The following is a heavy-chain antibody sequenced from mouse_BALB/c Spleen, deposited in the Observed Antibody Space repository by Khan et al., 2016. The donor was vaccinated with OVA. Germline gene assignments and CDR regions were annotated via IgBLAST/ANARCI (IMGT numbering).Heavy chain of an antibody. CDR1: GYSLTSDYA. Sequence: EVQLQESGPGLVKPSQSLSLTCTVTGYSLTSDYAWNWIRQFPGNKLEWMGYITYSGSTSHNPSVKSRISISRDTSKNQFFLQLNSVTTEDTATYFCGRGSVWGAATTVTVSS. J-gene: IGHJ1*01. CDR2: ITYSGST. V-gene: IGHV3-2*02. CDR3: GRGSV.